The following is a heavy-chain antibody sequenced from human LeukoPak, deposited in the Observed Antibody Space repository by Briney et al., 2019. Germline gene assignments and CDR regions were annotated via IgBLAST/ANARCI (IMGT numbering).Heavy chain of an antibody. CDR2: IGGDGTTT. Sequence: PGGSLRLSCATSGFAFSSYWMLWVRQAAGKGLEWVSRIGGDGTTTTYADSVKGRFTISRDNEKNILYLHMNSLRVEDTATYYCARDRPGVGRLKGDHWGQGTLVTVSS. D-gene: IGHD1-26*01. CDR1: GFAFSSYW. J-gene: IGHJ4*02. CDR3: ARDRPGVGRLKGDH. V-gene: IGHV3-74*03.